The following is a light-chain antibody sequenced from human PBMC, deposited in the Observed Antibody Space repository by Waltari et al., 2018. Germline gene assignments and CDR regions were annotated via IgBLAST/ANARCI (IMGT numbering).Light chain of an antibody. V-gene: IGLV3-21*04. CDR3: QVWDSSRHHVI. Sequence: SYMLTQPPSVSVAPGQTARITCGVDDIGDRSVPGCQQRPGQAPVLVIYYDADRPSGIPDRFSGSHSGNTATLTISRVEAGDEADYYCQVWDSSRHHVIFGGGTRLTVL. J-gene: IGLJ2*01. CDR2: YDA. CDR1: DIGDRS.